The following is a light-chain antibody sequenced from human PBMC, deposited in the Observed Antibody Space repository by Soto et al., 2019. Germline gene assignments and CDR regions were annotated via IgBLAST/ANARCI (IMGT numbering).Light chain of an antibody. CDR3: CSYAGSSTYV. J-gene: IGLJ1*01. Sequence: QSALTQPASVSGSPGQSITISCTGTSSDFGSYNLVSWYQQHPGKAPKLMIYEDSKRPSGVSNRFSGSKSGNTASLTISGLQAEDDAYYYCCSYAGSSTYVFGTGTKVTVL. V-gene: IGLV2-23*01. CDR2: EDS. CDR1: SSDFGSYNL.